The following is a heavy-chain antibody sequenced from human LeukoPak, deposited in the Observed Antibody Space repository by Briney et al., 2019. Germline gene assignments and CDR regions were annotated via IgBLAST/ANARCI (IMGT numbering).Heavy chain of an antibody. Sequence: GGSLRLSCAASGFTFSSYEMNWVRQAPGKGLEWVSYISSSGRTIYYADSVKGRLTIFRDNAKNSLYLQMNSLRAEDTAVYYCAREDNGASDAFDMWGQGTMVTVSS. V-gene: IGHV3-48*03. CDR1: GFTFSSYE. CDR2: ISSSGRTI. J-gene: IGHJ3*02. CDR3: AREDNGASDAFDM. D-gene: IGHD4-17*01.